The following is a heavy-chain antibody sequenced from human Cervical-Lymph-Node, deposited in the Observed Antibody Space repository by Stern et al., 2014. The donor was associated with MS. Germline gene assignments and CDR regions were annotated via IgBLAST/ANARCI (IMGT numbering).Heavy chain of an antibody. CDR2: IYASGST. D-gene: IGHD3-3*01. CDR1: GGSISSYY. Sequence: QVQLQESGPGLVRPSETLSLTCTVSGGSISSYYWSWIRQPAGKGLEWIGRIYASGSTNYNPSLKSRFTISVDPSKNQFSLKLSSVTAADTAVYFCARGPVAPTDYDFWSAYERYYGVDVCGQGTTVTVSS. V-gene: IGHV4-4*07. CDR3: ARGPVAPTDYDFWSAYERYYGVDV. J-gene: IGHJ6*02.